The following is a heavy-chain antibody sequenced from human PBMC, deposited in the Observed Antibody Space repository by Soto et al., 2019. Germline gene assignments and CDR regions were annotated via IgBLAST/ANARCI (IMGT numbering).Heavy chain of an antibody. V-gene: IGHV3-33*01. CDR1: GFTFSSYG. D-gene: IGHD6-13*01. J-gene: IGHJ5*02. CDR3: ARTGIAAAVMGWFDP. Sequence: QVQLVESGGGVVQPGRSLRLSCAASGFTFSSYGMHWVRQAPGKGLEWVAVIWYDGSNKYYADSVKGRFTISRDNSKNTLYLQINSLRAEDTAVYYCARTGIAAAVMGWFDPWGQGTLVTVSS. CDR2: IWYDGSNK.